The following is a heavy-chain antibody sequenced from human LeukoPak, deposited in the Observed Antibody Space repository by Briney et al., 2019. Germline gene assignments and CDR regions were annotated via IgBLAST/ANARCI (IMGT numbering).Heavy chain of an antibody. Sequence: SGPTLVEPTQALALTCTFSGFSLSTSGVGVGWIRQPPGKALEWLALIYWNDDKRYSPSLKSRLTITKDTSKNQVVLTMTNMDPVDTATYYCAHRLLVGVQFDPWGQGTLVTVSS. J-gene: IGHJ5*02. D-gene: IGHD1-1*01. V-gene: IGHV2-5*01. CDR3: AHRLLVGVQFDP. CDR1: GFSLSTSGVG. CDR2: IYWNDDK.